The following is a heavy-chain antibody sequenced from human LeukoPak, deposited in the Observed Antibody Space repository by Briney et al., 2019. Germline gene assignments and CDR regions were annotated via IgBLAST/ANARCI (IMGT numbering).Heavy chain of an antibody. D-gene: IGHD1-26*01. J-gene: IGHJ4*02. CDR2: IEQDGSEK. CDR3: ASGGATYNN. CDR1: GFTLSSYW. Sequence: PGGSLRLSCAASGFTLSSYWMRWVRQAPGKGLEWVANIEQDGSEKYYVDSVKGRFTISRDNAKNSLFLQMNSLRAEDTAVYYCASGGATYNNWGRGTLVTVSS. V-gene: IGHV3-7*01.